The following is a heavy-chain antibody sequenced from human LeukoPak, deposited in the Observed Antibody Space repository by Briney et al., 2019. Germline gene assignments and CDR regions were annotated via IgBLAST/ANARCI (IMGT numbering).Heavy chain of an antibody. V-gene: IGHV1-58*02. Sequence: SVKVSCKASGFTFTSSAMQWVRQARGPRLEWIGWIVVGSGNTNYAQKFQERVTITRDMSTSTAYMELSSLRSEDTAVYYCAADGKNSSGWYSYFDYWGQGTLVTVSS. CDR1: GFTFTSSA. J-gene: IGHJ4*02. CDR2: IVVGSGNT. CDR3: AADGKNSSGWYSYFDY. D-gene: IGHD6-19*01.